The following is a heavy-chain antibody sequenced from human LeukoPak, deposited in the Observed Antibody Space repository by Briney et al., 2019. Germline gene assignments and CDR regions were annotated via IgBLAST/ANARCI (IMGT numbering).Heavy chain of an antibody. V-gene: IGHV4-59*01. Sequence: SETLSLTCTVSGGSISSYYWSWIRQPPGKGLEWIGYIYYSGSTNYNPSLKSRVTISVDTSKNQYSLKLSSVTAADTAVYYCARGTYPEYFQHWGQGTLVTVSS. CDR2: IYYSGST. D-gene: IGHD2-8*01. CDR1: GGSISSYY. CDR3: ARGTYPEYFQH. J-gene: IGHJ1*01.